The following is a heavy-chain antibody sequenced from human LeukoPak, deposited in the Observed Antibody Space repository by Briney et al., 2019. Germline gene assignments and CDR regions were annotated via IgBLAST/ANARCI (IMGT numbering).Heavy chain of an antibody. Sequence: SETLSLTCTVSGGSISSYYWSWIRQPPGKGLEWIGYIYYSGSTNYNPSLKSRVTISVDTSKNQFSLKLSSVTAADTAVYYCARGMALRPKYSGSTTGGIDYWGQGTLVTVSS. CDR1: GGSISSYY. CDR2: IYYSGST. V-gene: IGHV4-59*12. D-gene: IGHD1-26*01. CDR3: ARGMALRPKYSGSTTGGIDY. J-gene: IGHJ4*02.